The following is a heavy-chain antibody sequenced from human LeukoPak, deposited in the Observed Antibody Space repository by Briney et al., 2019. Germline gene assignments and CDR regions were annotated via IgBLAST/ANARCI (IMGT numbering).Heavy chain of an antibody. J-gene: IGHJ4*02. CDR2: IWYDGSNK. CDR1: GFTFSSYG. Sequence: PGRSLRLSCAASGFTFSSYGMHWVRQAPGKGLERVAVIWYDGSNKYYADSVKGRFTISRDNSKNTLYLQMNSLRAEDTAVYYCARGHQRGYSDPPGYWGQGTLVTVSS. V-gene: IGHV3-33*01. D-gene: IGHD5-12*01. CDR3: ARGHQRGYSDPPGY.